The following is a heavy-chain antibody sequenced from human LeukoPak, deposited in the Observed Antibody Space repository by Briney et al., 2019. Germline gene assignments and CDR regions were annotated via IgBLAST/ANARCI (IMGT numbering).Heavy chain of an antibody. D-gene: IGHD3/OR15-3a*01. CDR1: GYTFTGYY. J-gene: IGHJ6*03. V-gene: IGHV1-2*02. CDR3: AKDQDSYYYYYYMDV. CDR2: INPNSGAT. Sequence: ASVKVSCKASGYTFTGYYIHWMRQAPGQGLEWMGWINPNSGATYYAQMFQGRVTMTRDTSISTAYMELSSLRSEDTAVYYCAKDQDSYYYYYYMDVWGKGTTVTVSS.